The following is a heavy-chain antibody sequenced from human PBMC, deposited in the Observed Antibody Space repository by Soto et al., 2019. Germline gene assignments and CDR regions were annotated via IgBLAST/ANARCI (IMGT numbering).Heavy chain of an antibody. CDR3: TTADCSGGSCYLDYYYYYGMDV. D-gene: IGHD2-15*01. CDR2: IKSKTDGGTT. CDR1: GFTFSNAW. J-gene: IGHJ6*02. Sequence: PGGSLRLSCAASGFTFSNAWMNWVRQAPGKGLEWVGRIKSKTDGGTTDYAAPVKGRFTISRDDSKNTLYLQMNSLKTEDTAVYYCTTADCSGGSCYLDYYYYYGMDVWGQGTTVTVSS. V-gene: IGHV3-15*07.